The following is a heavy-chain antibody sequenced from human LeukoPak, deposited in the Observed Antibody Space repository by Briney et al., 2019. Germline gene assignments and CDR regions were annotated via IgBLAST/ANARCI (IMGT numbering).Heavy chain of an antibody. CDR3: AKDPCSGTTCYSIY. J-gene: IGHJ4*02. D-gene: IGHD2-2*01. CDR1: GFTFSSYA. Sequence: PGRSLRLSCAASGFTFSSYAMHWVRQAPGKGLEWVAVISYDGSNKYYADSVKGRFTISRDNSKNTLYLQMNSLRAEDTAVYYCAKDPCSGTTCYSIYWGQGTLVTVSS. V-gene: IGHV3-30-3*01. CDR2: ISYDGSNK.